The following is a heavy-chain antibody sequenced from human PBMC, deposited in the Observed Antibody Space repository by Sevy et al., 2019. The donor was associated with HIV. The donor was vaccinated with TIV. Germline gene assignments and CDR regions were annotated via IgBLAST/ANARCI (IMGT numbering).Heavy chain of an antibody. J-gene: IGHJ4*02. Sequence: GGSLRLSCAASGFTFSGSAMHWVRQASGKGLEWVGRIRSKANSYATAYAASVKGRFTISRDDSKNTAYLQMNSLKTEDTAVYYCTRPMDRGVDYWGQGTLVTVSS. CDR1: GFTFSGSA. CDR2: IRSKANSYAT. CDR3: TRPMDRGVDY. V-gene: IGHV3-73*01. D-gene: IGHD3-10*01.